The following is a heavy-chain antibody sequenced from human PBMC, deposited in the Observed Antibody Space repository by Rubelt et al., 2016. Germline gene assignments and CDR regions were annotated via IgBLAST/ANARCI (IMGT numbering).Heavy chain of an antibody. CDR3: AGPGRDEFWSGLHWYDMDV. J-gene: IGHJ6*03. V-gene: IGHV4-59*04. Sequence: QVQLQESGPGLVKPSETLSLTCTVSGGSISSYYLNWIRQPPGKGLEWIGHINYAGSTYYNPSLKSRLTISVDTSKKQLSPGVELVTAIDTGGDFGAGPGRDEFWSGLHWYDMDVWGTGTTVTVPS. CDR1: GGSISSYY. D-gene: IGHD3-3*01. CDR2: INYAGST.